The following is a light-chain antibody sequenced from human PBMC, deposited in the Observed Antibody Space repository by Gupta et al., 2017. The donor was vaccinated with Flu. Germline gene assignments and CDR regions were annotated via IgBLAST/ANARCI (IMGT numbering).Light chain of an antibody. J-gene: IGKJ2*01. V-gene: IGKV3-20*01. CDR2: GTS. Sequence: FLSQSPGPLSLSPGEGVTLSCRASESVNRNHLAWYQQKPGQAPRLLMYGTSNTAPRVRDTYTGAGSVTDLTRTINRLEPEATALFYSLHDGNSPHTFGEGTKMEIK. CDR3: LHDGNSPHT. CDR1: ESVNRNH.